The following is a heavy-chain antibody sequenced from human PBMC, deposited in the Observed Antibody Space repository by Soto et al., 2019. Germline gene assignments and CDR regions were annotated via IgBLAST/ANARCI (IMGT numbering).Heavy chain of an antibody. CDR2: ISSDGNNK. CDR1: GFSFSNYA. Sequence: QVELVESGGGVVQPGRSLRLSCATSGFSFSNYANQWVRQAPGKGLDWVAVISSDGNNKYYADSVKGRFTISRDNSKNTSYLQMNSLRVVDTAVYYCARSRNSFDIWGQGTMVIVSS. J-gene: IGHJ3*02. V-gene: IGHV3-30-3*01. CDR3: ARSRNSFDI.